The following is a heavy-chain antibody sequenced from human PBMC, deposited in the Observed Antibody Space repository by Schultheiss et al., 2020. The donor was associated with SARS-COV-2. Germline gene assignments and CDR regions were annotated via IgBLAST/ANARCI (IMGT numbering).Heavy chain of an antibody. V-gene: IGHV3-73*01. CDR2: IRSKANSYAT. CDR3: TPLERWSQGYGMDV. Sequence: GESLKISCAASGFTFSGSAMHWVRQASGKGLEWVGRIRSKANSYATAYAASVKGRFTISRDDSKNTAYLQMNSLKTEDTAVYYCTPLERWSQGYGMDVWGQGTTVTVSS. D-gene: IGHD5-24*01. J-gene: IGHJ6*02. CDR1: GFTFSGSA.